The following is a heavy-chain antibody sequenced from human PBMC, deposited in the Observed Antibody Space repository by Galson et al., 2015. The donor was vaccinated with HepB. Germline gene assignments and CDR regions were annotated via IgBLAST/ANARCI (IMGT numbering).Heavy chain of an antibody. Sequence: SLRLSCAASGLTFSSYGMHWVRQAPGKGLEWVAVIWYDGSNKYYADSVKGRFTISRDNSKNTLYLQMNSLRAEDTAVYYCAKGGLYYDILTGPWGQGTMVTVSS. D-gene: IGHD3-9*01. V-gene: IGHV3-33*06. CDR1: GLTFSSYG. CDR2: IWYDGSNK. J-gene: IGHJ3*01. CDR3: AKGGLYYDILTGP.